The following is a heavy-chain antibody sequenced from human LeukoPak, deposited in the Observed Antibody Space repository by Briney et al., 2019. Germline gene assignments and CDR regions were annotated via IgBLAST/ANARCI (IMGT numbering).Heavy chain of an antibody. CDR1: GGSFSGYY. CDR2: INHSGST. J-gene: IGHJ4*02. V-gene: IGHV4-34*01. Sequence: SETLSLTCAVYGGSFSGYYWSWIRQPPGKGLEWIGEINHSGSTNYNPSLKSRVTISVDTSKNQFSLKLSSVTAADTAVYYCARGPDIVVVPAAPRLPFDYWGQGTLVTVSS. D-gene: IGHD2-2*01. CDR3: ARGPDIVVVPAAPRLPFDY.